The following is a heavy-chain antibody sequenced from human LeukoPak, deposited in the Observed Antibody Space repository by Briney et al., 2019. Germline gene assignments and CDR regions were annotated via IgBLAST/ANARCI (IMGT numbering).Heavy chain of an antibody. CDR1: GFIFSDYY. Sequence: GGSLRLSCAASGFIFSDYYMSWIRQAPGKGLEWVSFISDGGRPLHYADSVKGRFTISRDNAKNSLYLQMNSLRDEDTAVYFCARRYCTPSSCYSDYWGQGALVTVSS. D-gene: IGHD2-8*01. V-gene: IGHV3-11*01. CDR2: ISDGGRPL. CDR3: ARRYCTPSSCYSDY. J-gene: IGHJ4*02.